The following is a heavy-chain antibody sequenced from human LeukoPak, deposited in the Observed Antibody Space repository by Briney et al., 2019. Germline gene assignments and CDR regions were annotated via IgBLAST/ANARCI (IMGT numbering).Heavy chain of an antibody. J-gene: IGHJ5*02. Sequence: SETLSLTCTVSGGSINNYYWSWIRQPAGKGLEWIGLIYGSGSTGYNPSLKSRVTISVDTSANQFSLKVNSVTAADTAVYYCARPIRSRDNNWFDPWGQGILVTVSS. CDR1: GGSINNYY. V-gene: IGHV4-4*07. CDR2: IYGSGST. D-gene: IGHD3-10*01. CDR3: ARPIRSRDNNWFDP.